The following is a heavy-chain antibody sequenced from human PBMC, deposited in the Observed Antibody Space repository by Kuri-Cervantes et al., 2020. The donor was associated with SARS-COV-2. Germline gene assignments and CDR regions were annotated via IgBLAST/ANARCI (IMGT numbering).Heavy chain of an antibody. CDR3: AKDLGGYVGY. CDR2: ISYDGSNK. J-gene: IGHJ4*02. CDR1: AFTFSSYG. D-gene: IGHD3-22*01. V-gene: IGHV3-30*18. Sequence: GGSLRLSCAASAFTFSSYGMHWVRQAPGKGLEWVAVISYDGSNKYYADSVKGRFTISRDNSKNTLYLQMNSLRAEDTAVYYCAKDLGGYVGYWGQGTLVTVSS.